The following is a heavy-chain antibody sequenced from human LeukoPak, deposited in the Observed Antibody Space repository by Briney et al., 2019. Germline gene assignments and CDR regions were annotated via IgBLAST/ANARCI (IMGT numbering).Heavy chain of an antibody. Sequence: GGSLRLSCAASGFTFSSYWMSWVRQVPGRGPEWVANVNRDGSETYYLDSVEGRFTISKDNAKNSLYLQMNSLRAEDTAVYYCAKVSGGGLYYDGMDVWGQGTTVTVSS. CDR2: VNRDGSET. D-gene: IGHD1-14*01. CDR3: AKVSGGGLYYDGMDV. V-gene: IGHV3-7*03. J-gene: IGHJ6*02. CDR1: GFTFSSYW.